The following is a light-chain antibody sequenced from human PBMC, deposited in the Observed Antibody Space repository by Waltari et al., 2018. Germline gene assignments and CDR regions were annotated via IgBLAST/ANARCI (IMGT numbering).Light chain of an antibody. J-gene: IGKJ4*01. CDR1: QSISNW. V-gene: IGKV1-5*03. CDR2: KAS. CDR3: QQYNSYSLLT. Sequence: DIQMTQSPSTLSASVGDRFTITCRASQSISNWLAWYQQKPGKAPKLLIYKASTLESGVPSRFSGSGSGTEFTLTISSLQPGDFATYYCQQYNSYSLLTFGGGTKVEIK.